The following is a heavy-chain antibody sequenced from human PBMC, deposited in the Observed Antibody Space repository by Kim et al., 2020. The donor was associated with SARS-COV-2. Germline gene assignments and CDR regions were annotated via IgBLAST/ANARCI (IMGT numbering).Heavy chain of an antibody. CDR3: ARGYIVVVPAAITYYYYY. CDR2: INHSGST. D-gene: IGHD2-2*01. Sequence: SETLSLTCAVYGGSFSGYYWSWIRQPPGKGLEWIGEINHSGSTNYNPSLKSRVTISVDTSKNQFSLKLSSVTAADTAVYYCARGYIVVVPAAITYYYYY. CDR1: GGSFSGYY. V-gene: IGHV4-34*01. J-gene: IGHJ6*01.